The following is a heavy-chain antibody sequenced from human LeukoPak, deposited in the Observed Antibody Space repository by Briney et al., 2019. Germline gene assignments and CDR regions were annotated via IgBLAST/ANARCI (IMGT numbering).Heavy chain of an antibody. V-gene: IGHV3-21*06. CDR2: TDTSGRYV. J-gene: IGHJ3*02. CDR3: ARGRSITLLRGVAMSDGFDI. Sequence: EGSLRLSCAASGFTFSNYGMNWVRQAPGKGLEWVSFTDTSGRYVYYGDSVKGRFTISRDNAKNLLFLQMNGLRAEDTALYYCARGRSITLLRGVAMSDGFDIWGQGAMVAVSS. D-gene: IGHD3-10*01. CDR1: GFTFSNYG.